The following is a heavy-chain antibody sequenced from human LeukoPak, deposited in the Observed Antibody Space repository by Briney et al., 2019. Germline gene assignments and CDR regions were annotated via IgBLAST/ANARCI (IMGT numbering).Heavy chain of an antibody. CDR3: TTDRPSRLRYFDWLLTPDY. V-gene: IGHV3-15*01. J-gene: IGHJ4*02. CDR2: IKSKTDGGTT. Sequence: PGGSLRLSCAASGFTFSNAWMSWVRQAPGKGLEWVGRIKSKTDGGTTDYAAPVKGRFTISRDDSKNTLYLQMNSLKTEDTVVYYCTTDRPSRLRYFDWLLTPDYWGQGTLVTVSS. D-gene: IGHD3-9*01. CDR1: GFTFSNAW.